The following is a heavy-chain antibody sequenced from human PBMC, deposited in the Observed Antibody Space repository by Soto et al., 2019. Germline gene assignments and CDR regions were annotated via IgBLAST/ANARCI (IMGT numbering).Heavy chain of an antibody. CDR2: IIPIPDIT. J-gene: IGHJ3*01. V-gene: IGHV1-69*02. D-gene: IGHD3-16*01. CDR1: GGTFSTYI. CDR3: ASDRLKTRGNAFDP. Sequence: QVQLVQSAAEVRKPRSSVKVSCTAPGGTFSTYIISWMRQAPGLGLEWMGRIIPIPDITNYAQKFQGRVTVTADRSTSTANMQLTSKKSEATAMYYCASDRLKTRGNAFDPWGQGTMVTVSS.